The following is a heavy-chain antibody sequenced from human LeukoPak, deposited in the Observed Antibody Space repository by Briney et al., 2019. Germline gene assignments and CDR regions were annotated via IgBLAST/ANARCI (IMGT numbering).Heavy chain of an antibody. CDR1: GFTFSSYG. CDR3: ARGSSGWYYFDY. CDR2: ISYDGSNK. J-gene: IGHJ4*02. Sequence: PGGSLRFSCAASGFTFSSYGMHWVRQAPGKGLERVAVISYDGSNKYYADSVKGRFTISRDNSKNTLYLQMNSLRAEDTAVYYCARGSSGWYYFDYWGQGTLVTVSS. V-gene: IGHV3-30*03. D-gene: IGHD6-19*01.